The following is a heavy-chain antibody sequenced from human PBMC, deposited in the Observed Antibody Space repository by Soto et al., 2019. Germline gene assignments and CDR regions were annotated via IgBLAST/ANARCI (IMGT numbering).Heavy chain of an antibody. CDR1: GGSISSYY. CDR3: ARTKYYDFWSGYSCYFDY. V-gene: IGHV4-4*07. Sequence: SETLSLTCTVSGGSISSYYWSWIRQPAGKGLEWIGRIYTSGSTNYNPSLKSRVTMSVDTSKNQFSLKLSSVTAADTAVYYCARTKYYDFWSGYSCYFDYWGQGTLVTVSS. D-gene: IGHD3-3*01. J-gene: IGHJ4*02. CDR2: IYTSGST.